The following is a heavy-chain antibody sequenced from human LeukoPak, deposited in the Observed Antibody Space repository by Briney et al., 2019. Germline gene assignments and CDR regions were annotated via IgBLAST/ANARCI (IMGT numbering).Heavy chain of an antibody. CDR1: GYTFTGYY. CDR3: ARSSGWKYNIDY. D-gene: IGHD6-19*01. Sequence: GASVKVSCKASGYTFTGYYMHWVRQAPGQGLEWMGWINPKNAGTNYAQKFQGRVTMTRDTSISTAYMELSRLRSDDTAMYYCARSSGWKYNIDYWGQGTLVTVSS. CDR2: INPKNAGT. J-gene: IGHJ4*02. V-gene: IGHV1-2*02.